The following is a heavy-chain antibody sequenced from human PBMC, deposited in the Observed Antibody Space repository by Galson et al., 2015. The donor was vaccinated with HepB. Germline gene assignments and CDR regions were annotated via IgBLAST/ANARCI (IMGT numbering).Heavy chain of an antibody. V-gene: IGHV4-34*01. J-gene: IGHJ5*02. CDR1: GGSFSGYY. CDR2: INYGGTT. Sequence: ETLSLTCAVYGGSFSGYYWSWIRQAPGKGLEWIGEINYGGTTHYNPSLKSRVTISVDTSKNQSSLKLSSVTAADTAVYYCARRLYLNGYYSGSWGQGTLVTVSS. CDR3: ARRLYLNGYYSGS. D-gene: IGHD3-9*01.